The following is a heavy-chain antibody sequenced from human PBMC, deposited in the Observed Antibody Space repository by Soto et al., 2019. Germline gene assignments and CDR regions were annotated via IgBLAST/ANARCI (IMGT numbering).Heavy chain of an antibody. CDR2: ISLSGSRI. CDR1: GFTFSDYY. D-gene: IGHD2-2*01. Sequence: QVQLVESGGGLVKPGGSLRLSCEGSGFTFSDYYMTWIRQSPGKGLEWIAYISLSGSRISPADSVKGRFTVTRDNSRNSVFLYMNNLRHDDTAIYYCARDIRVVPWSHMDVWGKGTTVTVSS. J-gene: IGHJ6*03. CDR3: ARDIRVVPWSHMDV. V-gene: IGHV3-11*01.